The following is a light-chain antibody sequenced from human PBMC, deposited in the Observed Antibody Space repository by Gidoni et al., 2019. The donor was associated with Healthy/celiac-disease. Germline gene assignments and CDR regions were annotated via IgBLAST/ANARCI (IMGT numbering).Light chain of an antibody. CDR1: QSVLYSSNNKNC. V-gene: IGKV4-1*01. Sequence: DIVMTQSPDSLAVSLGERATINCKSSQSVLYSSNNKNCLAWYQQKPGQPPKLLIYWASTRESGVPDRFSGSGSGTDFTLTISSLQAEDVAVYSCQQYYSTPLTFGQGTKVEIK. CDR2: WAS. J-gene: IGKJ1*01. CDR3: QQYYSTPLT.